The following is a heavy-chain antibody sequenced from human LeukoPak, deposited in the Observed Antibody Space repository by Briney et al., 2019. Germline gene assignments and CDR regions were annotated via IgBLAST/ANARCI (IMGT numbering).Heavy chain of an antibody. J-gene: IGHJ5*02. Sequence: PSQTLSLTCTVSGGSISSSSYYWGWIRQPPGRGLEWIGSIYYSGSTYYNPSLKSRVTISVDTSKNQFSLKLSSVTAADTAVYYCARDHFVDYGDYGDWFDPWGQGTLVTVSS. CDR2: IYYSGST. V-gene: IGHV4-39*07. CDR3: ARDHFVDYGDYGDWFDP. CDR1: GGSISSSSYY. D-gene: IGHD4-17*01.